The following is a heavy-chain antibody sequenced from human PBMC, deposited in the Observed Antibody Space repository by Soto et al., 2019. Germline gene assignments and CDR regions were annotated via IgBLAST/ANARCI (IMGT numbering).Heavy chain of an antibody. V-gene: IGHV3-23*01. J-gene: IGHJ5*02. CDR1: GFTFSNYA. CDR3: AKYLPASPTPGRWFDP. Sequence: EEQLLESGGGLVQPGGSLRLSCAASGFTFSNYAMTWVRQAPGKGLEWVSIISRIGSTTYYSHSVKGRFSISRDNAKRTLDRQMNSLRAEDTTLYFCAKYLPASPTPGRWFDPWGQGTLVTVSS. CDR2: ISRIGSTT. D-gene: IGHD2-15*01.